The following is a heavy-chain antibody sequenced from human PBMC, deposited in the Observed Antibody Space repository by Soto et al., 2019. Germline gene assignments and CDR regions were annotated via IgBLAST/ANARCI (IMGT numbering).Heavy chain of an antibody. J-gene: IGHJ4*02. V-gene: IGHV4-34*01. D-gene: IGHD3-10*01. Sequence: QVQLQQWGAGLLKPSETLSLTCAVYGGSVSGYYWSWIRQPPGKGLEWIGENNHSGSTNYNPSLKSRVTISVDTSKNQFSLKLSSVTAADTAVYYCARARFDALLWFGELSYYFAYCGQGTLVTVSS. CDR2: NNHSGST. CDR3: ARARFDALLWFGELSYYFAY. CDR1: GGSVSGYY.